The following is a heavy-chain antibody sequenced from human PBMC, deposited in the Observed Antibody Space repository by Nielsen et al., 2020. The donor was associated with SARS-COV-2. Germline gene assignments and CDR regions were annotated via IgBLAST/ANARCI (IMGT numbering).Heavy chain of an antibody. CDR3: ARATMTDADAFDI. V-gene: IGHV4-30-4*01. CDR2: IYYSGTT. CDR1: GGSINSGDYY. D-gene: IGHD4-17*01. J-gene: IGHJ3*02. Sequence: SCTVSGGSINSGDYYWNWVRQPPGKGLEWIGYIYYSGTTYYNPSHESRATISVATSKSQLSLKLRSVTAADTAVYYCARATMTDADAFDIWGQGAMVSVSS.